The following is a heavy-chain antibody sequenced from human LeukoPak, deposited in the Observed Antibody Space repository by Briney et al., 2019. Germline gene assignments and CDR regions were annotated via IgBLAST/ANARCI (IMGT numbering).Heavy chain of an antibody. CDR1: GGTFSSYA. CDR3: TLYNH. V-gene: IGHV1-69*05. D-gene: IGHD2-2*02. J-gene: IGHJ5*02. CDR2: IIPIFGTA. Sequence: GASVKVSCKASGGTFSSYAISWVRQAPGQGLEWMGGIIPIFGTANYAQKFQGRVTLTSDTSASTAYMELNSLRSEDMAVYYCTLYNHWGQGTLVTVSS.